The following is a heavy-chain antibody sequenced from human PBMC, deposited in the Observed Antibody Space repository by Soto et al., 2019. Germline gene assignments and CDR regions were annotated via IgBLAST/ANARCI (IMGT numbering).Heavy chain of an antibody. CDR1: GGTLKNSA. J-gene: IGHJ4*02. Sequence: QVQLVQSGAEVKKPGSSVRVSCKASGGTLKNSAISWVRQAPGQGLEWMGAIIPVFGPALYTQKFQGRVTITADESTNTAFLDVSSLRSEDTAVYYCGRGGSWAKVDSWGPGTLVTVSA. CDR2: IIPVFGPA. D-gene: IGHD6-13*01. CDR3: GRGGSWAKVDS. V-gene: IGHV1-69*01.